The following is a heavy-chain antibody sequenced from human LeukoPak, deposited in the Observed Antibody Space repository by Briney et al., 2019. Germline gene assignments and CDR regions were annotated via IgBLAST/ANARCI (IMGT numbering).Heavy chain of an antibody. CDR2: IDTVGGT. Sequence: GGSLRLSCAASGFTFSSYDMHWVRQATERGLEWVSGIDTVGGTYYPVSVKGRFTISRENARNSFYLQMNSLRAGDTAVYYCVREGPGYYGDSFDIWGQGTMVTVSS. CDR3: VREGPGYYGDSFDI. D-gene: IGHD3-10*01. V-gene: IGHV3-13*01. CDR1: GFTFSSYD. J-gene: IGHJ3*02.